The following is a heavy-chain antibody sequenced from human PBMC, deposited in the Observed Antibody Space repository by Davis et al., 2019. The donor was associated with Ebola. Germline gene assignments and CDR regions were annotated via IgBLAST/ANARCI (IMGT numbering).Heavy chain of an antibody. V-gene: IGHV3-33*01. J-gene: IGHJ4*02. CDR3: ARDREGGRWLQYDY. D-gene: IGHD5-24*01. Sequence: GGSLRLSCAASGFTFSSYGMHWVRQAPGKGLEWVAVIWYDGSNKYYADSVKGRFTISRDNSKNTLYLQMNSLRAEDTAVYYCARDREGGRWLQYDYWGQGTLVTVSS. CDR1: GFTFSSYG. CDR2: IWYDGSNK.